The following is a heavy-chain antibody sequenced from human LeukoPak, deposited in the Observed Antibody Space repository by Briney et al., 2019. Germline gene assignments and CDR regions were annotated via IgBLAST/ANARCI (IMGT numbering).Heavy chain of an antibody. CDR2: IRSKAYGGTT. CDR1: GFTFGDYA. V-gene: IGHV3-49*04. CDR3: TRDETYYYDSSGSLAHFDY. D-gene: IGHD3-22*01. Sequence: GGSLRLSCTASGFTFGDYAMSWVRQAPGKGLEWVGFIRSKAYGGTTEYAASVKGRFTISRDDSKGIAYLQMNSLKTEDTAVYYCTRDETYYYDSSGSLAHFDYWGQGTLVTVSS. J-gene: IGHJ4*02.